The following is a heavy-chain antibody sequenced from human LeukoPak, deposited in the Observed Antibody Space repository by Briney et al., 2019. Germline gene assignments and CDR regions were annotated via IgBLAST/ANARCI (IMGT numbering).Heavy chain of an antibody. J-gene: IGHJ4*02. CDR3: ARQGYDTAMATSFDY. D-gene: IGHD5-18*01. CDR1: GYSFTSYW. Sequence: GESLKISCKGSGYSFTSYWIGWVRQMPGKGLEWMGIIYPGDSDTRYSPSFQGQVTISADKSISTAYLQWSSLKASDTAMYYCARQGYDTAMATSFDYWGQGTLVTVSS. V-gene: IGHV5-51*01. CDR2: IYPGDSDT.